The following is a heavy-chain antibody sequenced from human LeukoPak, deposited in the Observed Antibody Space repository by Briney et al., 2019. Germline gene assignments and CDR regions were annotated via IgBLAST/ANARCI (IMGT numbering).Heavy chain of an antibody. D-gene: IGHD5-18*01. V-gene: IGHV3-33*01. Sequence: GGSLRLSCAASGFTFSSYGMHWVRQAPGKGLEWVAVIWYDGSNKYYADSVKGRFTISRDNSKNTLYLQMNSLRAEDTAVYYCARVGRVAGYGRGNSYYFDYWGQGTLVTVSS. CDR3: ARVGRVAGYGRGNSYYFDY. CDR1: GFTFSSYG. J-gene: IGHJ4*02. CDR2: IWYDGSNK.